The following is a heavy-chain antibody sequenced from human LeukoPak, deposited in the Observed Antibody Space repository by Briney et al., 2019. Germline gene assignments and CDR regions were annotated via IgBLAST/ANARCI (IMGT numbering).Heavy chain of an antibody. J-gene: IGHJ4*02. D-gene: IGHD3-22*01. Sequence: PGGSLRLSCAASGFTFSSYAMSWVRQAPGKGLEWVSSISSSSSYIYYADSVKGRFTISRDNAKNSLYLQMNSLRAEDTAVYYCARDSKLDYYDSSGYYVFDYWGQGTLVTVSS. CDR1: GFTFSSYA. CDR3: ARDSKLDYYDSSGYYVFDY. V-gene: IGHV3-21*01. CDR2: ISSSSSYI.